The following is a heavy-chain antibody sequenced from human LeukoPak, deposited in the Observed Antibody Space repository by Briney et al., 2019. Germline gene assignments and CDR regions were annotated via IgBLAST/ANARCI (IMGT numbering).Heavy chain of an antibody. J-gene: IGHJ4*02. Sequence: GGSLRLSCAASGFTFSNYEMNWVRQAPGKGLEWVSYIIGSGSTIYYADSVKGRFTISRDNAKDSLYLQMNSLRAEDTAVYYCARVRSGYSHENYFDYWGQGTLVTVPS. CDR3: ARVRSGYSHENYFDY. CDR2: IIGSGSTI. V-gene: IGHV3-48*03. CDR1: GFTFSNYE. D-gene: IGHD5-18*01.